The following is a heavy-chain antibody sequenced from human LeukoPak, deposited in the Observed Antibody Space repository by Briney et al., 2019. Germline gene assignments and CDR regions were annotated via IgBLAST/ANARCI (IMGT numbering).Heavy chain of an antibody. CDR2: ISRGADT. CDR3: VKEAPGTTIYY. D-gene: IGHD4-11*01. CDR1: GFNVITNY. V-gene: IGHV3-66*01. Sequence: PGGSLRLSCAASGFNVITNYMSWVRQVPGEGLEWVSVISRGADTYYADSVKGRFIIYRDSSTNTVYLQMDRLRAEDTAVYFCVKEAPGTTIYYWGQGTLVTVSS. J-gene: IGHJ4*02.